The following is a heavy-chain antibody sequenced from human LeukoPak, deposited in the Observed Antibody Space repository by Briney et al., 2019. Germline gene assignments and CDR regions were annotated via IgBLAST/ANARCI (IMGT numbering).Heavy chain of an antibody. CDR3: ARGVILSEYYYDSSGYFNWFDP. V-gene: IGHV4-59*01. CDR1: GGSISSYY. J-gene: IGHJ5*02. Sequence: SETLSLTCTVSGGSISSYYWSWIRQPPGKGLEWIGYIYYSGSTNYNPSLKSRVTISVDTSKNQLSLKLSSVTAADTAVYYCARGVILSEYYYDSSGYFNWFDPWGQGTLVTVSS. D-gene: IGHD3-22*01. CDR2: IYYSGST.